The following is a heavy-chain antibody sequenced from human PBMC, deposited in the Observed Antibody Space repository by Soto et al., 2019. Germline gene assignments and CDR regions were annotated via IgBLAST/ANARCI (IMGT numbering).Heavy chain of an antibody. CDR3: ARRLYYDSSGFEGGGMDV. J-gene: IGHJ6*02. D-gene: IGHD3-22*01. Sequence: SETLSLTCTVSGGTISSGDYYWSWIRQHPGKGLEWIGHFYYSGSTNYNPSLKSRVTMSVDTSKNQFSLKLSSVTAADTAVYYCARRLYYDSSGFEGGGMDVWGQGTTVTVSS. CDR1: GGTISSGDYY. V-gene: IGHV4-30-4*08. CDR2: FYYSGST.